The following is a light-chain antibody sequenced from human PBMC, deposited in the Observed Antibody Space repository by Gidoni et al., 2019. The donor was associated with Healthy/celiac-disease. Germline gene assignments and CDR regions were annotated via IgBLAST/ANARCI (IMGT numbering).Light chain of an antibody. Sequence: DMQKHQSPSTLSASVGDRVTITCRASKSISSWLAWYQQKPGKAPELLIYKASSLESGVPSRFSGSGSVTAFTLPNTSLQPDDFSTLYSPHYNSYPFTSAGGTKVEIK. CDR1: KSISSW. V-gene: IGKV1-5*03. CDR2: KAS. J-gene: IGKJ4*01. CDR3: PHYNSYPFT.